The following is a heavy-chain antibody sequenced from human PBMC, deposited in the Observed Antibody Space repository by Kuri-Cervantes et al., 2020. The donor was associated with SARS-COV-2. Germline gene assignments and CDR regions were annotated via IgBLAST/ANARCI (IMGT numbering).Heavy chain of an antibody. Sequence: ETRSLNCAAFGFTFISYWMGWVGQAPGRGLEGVSNIKQDGIEKYYVDSVKGRFTISRDNAKNSLYLQLNSLRAEDTAVYYCARGSDVVVPAALYYYYYGIDVWGQETKVTVSS. CDR2: IKQDGIEK. CDR1: GFTFISYW. D-gene: IGHD2-2*01. V-gene: IGHV3-7*03. J-gene: IGHJ6*02. CDR3: ARGSDVVVPAALYYYYYGIDV.